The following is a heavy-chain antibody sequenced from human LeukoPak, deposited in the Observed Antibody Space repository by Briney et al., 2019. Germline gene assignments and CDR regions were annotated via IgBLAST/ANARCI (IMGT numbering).Heavy chain of an antibody. D-gene: IGHD3-3*01. CDR1: GGSISSSSYS. V-gene: IGHV4-39*07. J-gene: IGHJ6*03. Sequence: SETLSLTCTVSGGSISSSSYSWGWIRQPPGKGLEWIGSVYYSGSTYYNPSLKSRVTISVDTSKNQFSLKLSSVTAADTAVYYCAREQKADFWSGYYTGYYYYMDVWGKGTTVTVSS. CDR2: VYYSGST. CDR3: AREQKADFWSGYYTGYYYYMDV.